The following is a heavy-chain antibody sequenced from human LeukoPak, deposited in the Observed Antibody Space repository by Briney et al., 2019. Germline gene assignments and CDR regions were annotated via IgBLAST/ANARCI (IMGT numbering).Heavy chain of an antibody. J-gene: IGHJ4*02. D-gene: IGHD4-17*01. CDR2: INPTSGGS. V-gene: IGHV1-2*02. CDR3: AREDDYGDYGDY. CDR1: GYTCIGYY. Sequence: ASVKVSCKASGYTCIGYYVNCVRQAPGQRLEWMGWINPTSGGSNYAQNFQGRVTMPRDTSISTAYMEPSRLGSDDTAVYYCAREDDYGDYGDYWGQGTLVTVSS.